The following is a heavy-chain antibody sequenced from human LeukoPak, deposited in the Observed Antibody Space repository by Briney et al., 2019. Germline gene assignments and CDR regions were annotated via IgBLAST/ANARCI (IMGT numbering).Heavy chain of an antibody. V-gene: IGHV1-69*05. CDR1: GGTFSSYG. Sequence: GASVKVSCKASGGTFSSYGFTWVRQAPGQGLEWMGGIIPIFGTAKYAQKFQGRVTMTRDMSTSTDYMELSSLRSEDTAVYYCARDNSVGDIAWWFDPWGQGTLVTVSS. CDR3: ARDNSVGDIAWWFDP. J-gene: IGHJ5*02. D-gene: IGHD3-10*01. CDR2: IIPIFGTA.